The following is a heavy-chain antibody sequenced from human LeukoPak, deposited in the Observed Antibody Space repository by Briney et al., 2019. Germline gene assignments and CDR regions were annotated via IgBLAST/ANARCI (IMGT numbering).Heavy chain of an antibody. CDR2: INSDGINT. D-gene: IGHD3-22*01. V-gene: IGHV3-74*01. Sequence: GGSLRLSCAASGFTFSNYWMHWVRQAPGKGLVWVSRINSDGINTSYADSVKGRFTISRDNAKNTLNLQMNSLRAEDTAVYYCARDLGQYYDTSDNWFDPWGQGILVTVSS. CDR1: GFTFSNYW. J-gene: IGHJ5*02. CDR3: ARDLGQYYDTSDNWFDP.